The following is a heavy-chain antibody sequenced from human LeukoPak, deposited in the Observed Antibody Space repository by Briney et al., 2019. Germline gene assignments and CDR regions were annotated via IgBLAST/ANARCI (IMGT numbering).Heavy chain of an antibody. D-gene: IGHD6-19*01. CDR2: IYHSGST. CDR3: ARQSYSSGFDY. CDR1: GGSISSSNW. V-gene: IGHV4-4*02. Sequence: SGTLSLTCAVSGGSISSSNWWSWVRQPPGKGLEWIGEIYHSGSTNYNPSLKSRVTISVDTSKNQFSLKLSSVTAADTAVYYCARQSYSSGFDYWGQGTLVTVSS. J-gene: IGHJ4*02.